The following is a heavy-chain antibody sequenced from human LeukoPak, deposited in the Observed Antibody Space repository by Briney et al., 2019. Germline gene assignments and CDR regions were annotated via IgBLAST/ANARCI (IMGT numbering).Heavy chain of an antibody. CDR3: AKTRRTGTEYGDFDP. J-gene: IGHJ5*02. CDR1: GFTFEDYS. Sequence: GGSLTLTCAASGFTFEDYSLHWLRQAQGKGLEWVSLVREDGRTTYYANSVKGRFAVSRDNSKKSLYLQMSSLRTEDTALYYCAKTRRTGTEYGDFDPWGQGTLVTVSS. CDR2: VREDGRTT. D-gene: IGHD4-17*01. V-gene: IGHV3-43*02.